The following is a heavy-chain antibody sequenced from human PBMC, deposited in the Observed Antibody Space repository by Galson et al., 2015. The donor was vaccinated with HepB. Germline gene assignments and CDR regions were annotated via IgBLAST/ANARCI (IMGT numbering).Heavy chain of an antibody. CDR2: IRTDERTK. Sequence: SLRLSCAGSGFTFDTSAMGWVRRAPGKGLEWVAFIRTDERTKYCRESVKGRFTVSRDNSKNTLHLQMNTLRADDTAVYYCARQCPVAWTAMDVWGQGSTVTVSS. CDR3: ARQCPVAWTAMDV. V-gene: IGHV3-30*02. CDR1: GFTFDTSA. D-gene: IGHD3/OR15-3a*01. J-gene: IGHJ6*02.